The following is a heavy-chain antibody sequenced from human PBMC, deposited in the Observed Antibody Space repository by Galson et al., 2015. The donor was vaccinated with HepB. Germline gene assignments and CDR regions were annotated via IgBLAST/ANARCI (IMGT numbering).Heavy chain of an antibody. CDR2: ISRSSDTM. Sequence: SLRLSCAASGFSFRDSGMNWVRQAPGKGLEWLSFISRSSDTMYYADSVRGRFTISRDDAKKSLYLQMNSLRAEGTAMYYCARDFFGYSYDYWGQGTMVTVSS. D-gene: IGHD5-18*01. CDR3: ARDFFGYSYDY. CDR1: GFSFRDSG. V-gene: IGHV3-48*04. J-gene: IGHJ4*02.